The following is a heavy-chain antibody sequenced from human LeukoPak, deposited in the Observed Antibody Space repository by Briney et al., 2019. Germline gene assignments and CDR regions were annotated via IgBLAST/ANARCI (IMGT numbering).Heavy chain of an antibody. Sequence: PGGSLRLSCDVSGFTFTKHDMSCFRRPPGKGLEWVSSISRSGAYSHYAASVRGRFTISRDNSNDTLFLQMTGLQVADTAIYYCARGSLGPAYWGRGTLVAVSS. D-gene: IGHD3-10*01. J-gene: IGHJ1*01. CDR3: ARGSLGPAY. CDR2: ISRSGAYS. CDR1: GFTFTKHD. V-gene: IGHV3-20*04.